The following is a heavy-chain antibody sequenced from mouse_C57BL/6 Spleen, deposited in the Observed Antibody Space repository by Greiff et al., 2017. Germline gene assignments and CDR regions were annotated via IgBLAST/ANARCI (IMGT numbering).Heavy chain of an antibody. V-gene: IGHV2-3*01. J-gene: IGHJ4*01. Sequence: QVTLKESGPGLVAPSQSLSITCTVSGFSLTSYGVSWVRQPPGKGLEWLGVIWGDGSTNYHSALISRLSISKDNSKSQVFLKLNSLQTDDTATYYCASPITTVVATPFYYAMDYWGQGTSVTVSS. CDR3: ASPITTVVATPFYYAMDY. CDR1: GFSLTSYG. CDR2: IWGDGST. D-gene: IGHD1-1*01.